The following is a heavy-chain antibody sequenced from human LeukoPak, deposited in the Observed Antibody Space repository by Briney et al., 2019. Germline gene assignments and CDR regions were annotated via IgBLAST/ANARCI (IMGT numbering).Heavy chain of an antibody. J-gene: IGHJ6*03. CDR2: INHSGST. CDR1: GGSFSGYY. CDR3: ARGRDGYNYYYYYYMDV. D-gene: IGHD5-24*01. V-gene: IGHV4-34*01. Sequence: SETLSLTCAVYGGSFSGYYWSWIRQPPGKGLEWIGEINHSGSTNYNPSLKSRVTISVDTSKNQFSLKLSSVTAADTAAYYCARGRDGYNYYYYYYMDVWGKGTTVTVSS.